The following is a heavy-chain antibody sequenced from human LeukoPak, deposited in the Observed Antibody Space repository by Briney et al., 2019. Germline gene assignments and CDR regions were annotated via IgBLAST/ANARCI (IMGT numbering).Heavy chain of an antibody. Sequence: PSETLSLTCTVSGGSISSHYWSWIRQPPGKGLEWIGYIYYSGSANYNPSLKSRVTISVDTSKNQFSLKLSSVTAADTAVYYCARESIDQYYDILAFDPWGQGTLVTVSS. D-gene: IGHD3-9*01. CDR1: GGSISSHY. J-gene: IGHJ5*02. CDR3: ARESIDQYYDILAFDP. V-gene: IGHV4-59*11. CDR2: IYYSGSA.